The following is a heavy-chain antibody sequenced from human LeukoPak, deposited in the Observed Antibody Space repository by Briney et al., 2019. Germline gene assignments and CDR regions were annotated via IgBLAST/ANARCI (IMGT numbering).Heavy chain of an antibody. J-gene: IGHJ5*02. V-gene: IGHV3-21*01. CDR2: ISSSRSYI. CDR1: GFTFSSYS. CDR3: ARERGDSSGYESWFDP. D-gene: IGHD3-22*01. Sequence: GGSLRLSCAASGFTFSSYSMNWVRQAPGKGLEWVSSISSSRSYIYYADSVKGRFTISRDNAKNSLYLQMSSLRAEDTAVYYCARERGDSSGYESWFDPWGQGTLVTVSS.